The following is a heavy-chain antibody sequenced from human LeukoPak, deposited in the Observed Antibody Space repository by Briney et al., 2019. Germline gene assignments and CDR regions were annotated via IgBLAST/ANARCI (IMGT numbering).Heavy chain of an antibody. CDR1: GFTFNTYW. D-gene: IGHD4-23*01. Sequence: GGSLRLSCTASGFTFNTYWMSWVRQAPGRGLEWVSYISSSGSTIYYADSVKGRFTISRDNAKNSLYLQMNSLRAEDTSVYYCATSDYGGLDYWGQGTLVTVSS. V-gene: IGHV3-48*04. CDR2: ISSSGSTI. CDR3: ATSDYGGLDY. J-gene: IGHJ4*02.